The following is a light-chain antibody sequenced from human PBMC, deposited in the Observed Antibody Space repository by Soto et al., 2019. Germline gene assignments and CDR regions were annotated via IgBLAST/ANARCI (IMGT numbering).Light chain of an antibody. J-gene: IGKJ5*01. V-gene: IGKV3-11*01. CDR3: QQRNNWPPIT. Sequence: EIVLTQSPATLSLSPGERSTLSCRSSRSVSSYLAWYQQKPGQAPRLLIYDASTRATGIPARFSGSGSETDFTLTITSLEPEDFAVYYCQQRNNWPPITFGQGTRLEIK. CDR2: DAS. CDR1: RSVSSY.